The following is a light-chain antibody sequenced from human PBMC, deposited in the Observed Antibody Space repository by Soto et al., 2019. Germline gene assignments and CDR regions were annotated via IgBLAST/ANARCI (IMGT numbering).Light chain of an antibody. CDR1: QSLLHSNGYNY. V-gene: IGKV2-28*01. J-gene: IGKJ4*01. CDR3: MQTRQTPST. Sequence: DLVMTQSPLSLSVTPGEPASISCRSSQSLLHSNGYNYLDWYLQKPGQSPQLLIYLGFRRASGVPDRFSGSASGTDFTLQISRVEAEDVGLYYCMQTRQTPSTFGGGTEVQIK. CDR2: LGF.